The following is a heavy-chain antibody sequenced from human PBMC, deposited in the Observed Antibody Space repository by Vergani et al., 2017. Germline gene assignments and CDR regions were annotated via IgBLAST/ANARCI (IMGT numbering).Heavy chain of an antibody. D-gene: IGHD1-1*01. Sequence: QVQLVESEGGVVQPGRSLRLSCVVSGFTSSYYGMHWVRQAPGRGLEWVAVISYDGTQKYYADSVKGRFTISRDNSTSTLYLQMNSLRVEDTAVYYCARVGNEKRLDSWGQGTLVTVSS. J-gene: IGHJ5*01. CDR2: ISYDGTQK. CDR3: ARVGNEKRLDS. V-gene: IGHV3-30*03. CDR1: GFTSSYYG.